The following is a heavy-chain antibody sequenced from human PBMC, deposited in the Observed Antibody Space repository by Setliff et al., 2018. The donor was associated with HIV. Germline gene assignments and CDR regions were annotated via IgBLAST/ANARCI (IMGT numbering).Heavy chain of an antibody. CDR2: IHSGGST. CDR3: ARVSSSYYFLGAFDS. V-gene: IGHV4-31*03. Sequence: SETLSLTCSVSGASITSGGHYWTWIRQHPERGLEWIGHIHSGGSTFYNPSLKSRLIISLDTSENQFSLKLSSVTAADTALYYCARVSSSYYFLGAFDSWGQGTLVTVSS. CDR1: GASITSGGHY. J-gene: IGHJ4*02. D-gene: IGHD6-13*01.